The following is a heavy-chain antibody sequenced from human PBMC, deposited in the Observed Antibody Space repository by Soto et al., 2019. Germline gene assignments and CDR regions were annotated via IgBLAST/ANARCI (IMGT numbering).Heavy chain of an antibody. Sequence: PSETLSLTCAVYGGSFSGYYWSWIRQPPGKGLEWIGEINHSGSTNYNPSLKSRVTISVDTSKNQFSLKLSSVTAADTAVYYCARGAPRVTTSSWFGPWGQGTLVTVSS. J-gene: IGHJ5*02. V-gene: IGHV4-34*01. D-gene: IGHD4-4*01. CDR1: GGSFSGYY. CDR2: INHSGST. CDR3: ARGAPRVTTSSWFGP.